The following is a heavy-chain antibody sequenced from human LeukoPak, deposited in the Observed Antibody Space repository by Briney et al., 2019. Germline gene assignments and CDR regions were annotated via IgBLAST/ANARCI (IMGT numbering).Heavy chain of an antibody. CDR3: AKDPADIVVVVGGASDYYYGMDV. Sequence: VRSLRHSCAASGFTFSNYGMHWVRQAPGKGLEWGAVISYDGSNKYYADPVKARFTISRDNSKNTLYLQMNSLRAEDTALYYCAKDPADIVVVVGGASDYYYGMDVWGQGTTVTVS. V-gene: IGHV3-30*18. D-gene: IGHD2-15*01. CDR2: ISYDGSNK. J-gene: IGHJ6*02. CDR1: GFTFSNYG.